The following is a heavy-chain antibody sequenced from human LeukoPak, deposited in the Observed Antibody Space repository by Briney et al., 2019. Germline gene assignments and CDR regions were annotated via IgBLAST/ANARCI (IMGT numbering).Heavy chain of an antibody. D-gene: IGHD6-6*01. CDR1: GGSFSGYH. CDR3: ARIRYSSSSIFDY. Sequence: SETLSLTCTVSGGSFSGYHWSWIRQPPGKGLEWIGEINHSGSTNYNPSLKSRVTISVDTSKNQFSLKLSSVTAADTAVYYCARIRYSSSSIFDYWGQGTLVTVSS. J-gene: IGHJ4*02. CDR2: INHSGST. V-gene: IGHV4-34*01.